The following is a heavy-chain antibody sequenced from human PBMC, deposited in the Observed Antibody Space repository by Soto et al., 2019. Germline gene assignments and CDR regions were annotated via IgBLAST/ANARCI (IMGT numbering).Heavy chain of an antibody. J-gene: IGHJ4*02. D-gene: IGHD5-12*01. CDR2: ISGRGGNT. CDR3: AKLGMTTINRDY. CDR1: GFSFDTYA. V-gene: IGHV3-23*01. Sequence: GGSLRLSCAASGFSFDTYAMSWVRQAPGKRLEWVSTISGRGGNTYYADSVKGRFTTSRDNSKNILYLQMTSLRAEDTALYYCAKLGMTTINRDYWGQGTQVTVSS.